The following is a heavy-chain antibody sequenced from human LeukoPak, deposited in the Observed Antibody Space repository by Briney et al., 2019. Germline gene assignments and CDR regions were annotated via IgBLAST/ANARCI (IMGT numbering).Heavy chain of an antibody. CDR1: GFTFNNYA. Sequence: GGSLRLSCAASGFTFNNYAMGWVRQPPGKGLEWVSGVSGNGGNTYYADSVKGRFTISRDYSKSTLYLQMNILRAEDTAVYYCATLGYCSGGSCPDAFDIWGQGTMVTVS. V-gene: IGHV3-23*01. J-gene: IGHJ3*02. D-gene: IGHD2-15*01. CDR2: VSGNGGNT. CDR3: ATLGYCSGGSCPDAFDI.